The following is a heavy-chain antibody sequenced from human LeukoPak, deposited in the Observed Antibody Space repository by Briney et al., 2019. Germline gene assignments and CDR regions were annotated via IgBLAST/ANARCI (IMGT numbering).Heavy chain of an antibody. Sequence: SETLSLTCTVSGGSISSYYWSGIRQPAGKGLEWIGRIYTSGSTNYNPSLKSRVTMSVDTSKNQFSLKLSSVTAADTAVYYCARESEEAGSPNTWGQGTLVTVSS. CDR1: GGSISSYY. CDR2: IYTSGST. V-gene: IGHV4-4*07. J-gene: IGHJ4*02. CDR3: ARESEEAGSPNT. D-gene: IGHD6-19*01.